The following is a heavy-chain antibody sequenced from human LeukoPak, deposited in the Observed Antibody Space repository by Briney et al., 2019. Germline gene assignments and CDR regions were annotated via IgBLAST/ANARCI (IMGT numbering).Heavy chain of an antibody. Sequence: ASVKVSCKASGYTFTGYYMHWVRQAPGQGLEWMGWINPNSGGTNYAQKVQGRVTMTRDTSMSTAYMELSRLRSDDTAVYYCARDYCSSTSCYTGGRWFDPWGQGTLVTVSS. CDR3: ARDYCSSTSCYTGGRWFDP. D-gene: IGHD2-2*02. J-gene: IGHJ5*02. CDR2: INPNSGGT. V-gene: IGHV1-2*02. CDR1: GYTFTGYY.